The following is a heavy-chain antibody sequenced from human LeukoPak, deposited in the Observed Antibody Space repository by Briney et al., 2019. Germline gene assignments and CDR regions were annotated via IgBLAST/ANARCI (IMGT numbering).Heavy chain of an antibody. V-gene: IGHV1-69*02. D-gene: IGHD3-3*01. CDR1: GYTFTGYY. Sequence: GASVKVSCKASGYTFTGYYMHWVRQAPGQGLEWMGRIIPILGIANYAQKFQGRVTITADKSTSTAYMELSSLRSEDTAVYYCARALSITILGFDYWGQGTLVTVSS. CDR2: IIPILGIA. CDR3: ARALSITILGFDY. J-gene: IGHJ4*02.